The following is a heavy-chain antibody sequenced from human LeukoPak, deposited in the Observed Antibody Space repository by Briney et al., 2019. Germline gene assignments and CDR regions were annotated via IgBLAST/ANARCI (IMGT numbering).Heavy chain of an antibody. CDR1: GXTVSSNY. J-gene: IGHJ4*02. CDR3: AKISTPIPAAGAMDN. CDR2: IYSGGST. D-gene: IGHD6-13*01. V-gene: IGHV3-66*01. Sequence: GGSLRLSWAASGXTVSSNYLSWVRQAPGKGLEWVPVIYSGGSTYYAGSVKGRFTISRDNSKNTLYLQVNGLRAEDTAVYYCAKISTPIPAAGAMDNWGQGTLVTVSS.